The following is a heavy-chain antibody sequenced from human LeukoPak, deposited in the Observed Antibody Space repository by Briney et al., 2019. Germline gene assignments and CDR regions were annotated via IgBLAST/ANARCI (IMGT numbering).Heavy chain of an antibody. V-gene: IGHV3-23*01. CDR1: GFTFSSYG. Sequence: GGTLRLSCTASGFTFSSYGMSWVRQAPGKGLEWVSSVSGSGGSTYYTGSVKGRFTISRDNSKNTLYLQMNNLRAEDTAVYYCAPLAVADQYFHYWGQGTLVTVSS. D-gene: IGHD6-19*01. CDR2: VSGSGGST. J-gene: IGHJ4*02. CDR3: APLAVADQYFHY.